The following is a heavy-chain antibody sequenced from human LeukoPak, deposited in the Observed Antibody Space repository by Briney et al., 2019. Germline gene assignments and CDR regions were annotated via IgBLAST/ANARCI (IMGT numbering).Heavy chain of an antibody. CDR1: GFTFSSNP. CDR3: ATTKQARRYFDY. J-gene: IGHJ4*02. CDR2: FNPSGGNT. Sequence: GGSLRLSCAGSGFTFSSNPLSWVRQALGKGLEWVSAFNPSGGNTYYADSVRGRFTISRDNSKNTLYLQMNTLRAEDTAVYYCATTKQARRYFDYWGQGTLVTVSS. D-gene: IGHD1-1*01. V-gene: IGHV3-23*01.